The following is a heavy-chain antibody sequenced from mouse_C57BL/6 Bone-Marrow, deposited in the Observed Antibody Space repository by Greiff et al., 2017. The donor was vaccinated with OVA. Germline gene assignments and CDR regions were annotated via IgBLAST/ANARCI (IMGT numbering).Heavy chain of an antibody. CDR3: ARGSNYGAWFAY. D-gene: IGHD2-5*01. J-gene: IGHJ3*01. Sequence: VQLQQPGAELVMPGASVKLSCKASGFTFTSYWMHWVKQRPGQGLEWIGEIDPSDSYTNYNQKFKGKSTLTVDKSSSTAYMQLSSLTSEDSAVYYSARGSNYGAWFAYWGQGTLVTVSA. V-gene: IGHV1-69*01. CDR1: GFTFTSYW. CDR2: IDPSDSYT.